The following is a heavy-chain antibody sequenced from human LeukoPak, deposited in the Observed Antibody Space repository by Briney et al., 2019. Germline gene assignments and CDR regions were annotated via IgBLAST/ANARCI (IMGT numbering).Heavy chain of an antibody. Sequence: PGRSLRLSCAASGFTFSNYEMNWLRQAPGKGLEWVAYISISGTAIPYAASAKGRFTFSIAKAKNLSYCQRNSTTAEDTAVYYFSRGGSTTYEYNAFDMWGEGTMVTVSS. CDR1: GFTFSNYE. D-gene: IGHD2/OR15-2a*01. CDR3: SRGGSTTYEYNAFDM. V-gene: IGHV3-48*03. J-gene: IGHJ3*02. CDR2: ISISGTAI.